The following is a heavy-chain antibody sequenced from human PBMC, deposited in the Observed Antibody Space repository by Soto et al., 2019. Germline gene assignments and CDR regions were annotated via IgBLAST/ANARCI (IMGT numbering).Heavy chain of an antibody. J-gene: IGHJ6*03. D-gene: IGHD6-13*01. V-gene: IGHV3-30*18. Sequence: GGSLRLSCAASGFTFSSYGMHWVRQAPGKGLEWVAVISYDGSNKYYADSVKGRFTISRDNSKNTLYLQMNSLRAEDTAVYYCAKRSNSSSWYSTTRYYYYYYYMDVWGKGTTVTVSS. CDR3: AKRSNSSSWYSTTRYYYYYYYMDV. CDR1: GFTFSSYG. CDR2: ISYDGSNK.